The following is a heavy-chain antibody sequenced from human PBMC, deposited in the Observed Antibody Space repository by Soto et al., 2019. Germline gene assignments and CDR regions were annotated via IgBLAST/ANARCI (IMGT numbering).Heavy chain of an antibody. CDR2: IRPDGSEE. CDR3: VRDWDV. J-gene: IGHJ6*04. V-gene: IGHV3-7*01. Sequence: EVQLVESGGGLVQPGGSLRLSCAASGITFWNYWMSWVRQAPGKGLEWVANIRPDGSEEHYVDSVKGRFTISRDIAENSVYLQMNSLRAEDTAVYPCVRDWDVWGKGTTVTVSS. CDR1: GITFWNYW.